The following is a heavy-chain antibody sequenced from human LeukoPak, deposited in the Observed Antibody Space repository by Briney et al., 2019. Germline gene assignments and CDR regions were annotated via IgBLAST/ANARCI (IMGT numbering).Heavy chain of an antibody. CDR3: AYSDHFDT. CDR2: GDGDGSHS. J-gene: IGHJ4*02. Sequence: GGSLRLSFAASGXTLGNYCMHWVRQAPGKGLVWVSRGDGDGSHSTYADSVKGRFTISRDNAKNTLYLQMNRLTGEDTAVYYCAYSDHFDTWGQGTLVTVSS. D-gene: IGHD4-17*01. V-gene: IGHV3-74*03. CDR1: GXTLGNYC.